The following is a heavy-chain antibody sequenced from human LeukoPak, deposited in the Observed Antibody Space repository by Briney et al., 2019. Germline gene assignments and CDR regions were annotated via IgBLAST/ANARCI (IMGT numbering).Heavy chain of an antibody. CDR3: ARDLGLIFGDAFDI. V-gene: IGHV1-69*06. J-gene: IGHJ3*02. D-gene: IGHD3/OR15-3a*01. Sequence: SVKVSCKASGGTFSSYAISWVRQAPGQGLEWMGGIIPIFGTANYAQKFQGRVTITADKSTSTAYMELSSLRSEDTAVYYCARDLGLIFGDAFDIWGQGTMVTVSS. CDR1: GGTFSSYA. CDR2: IIPIFGTA.